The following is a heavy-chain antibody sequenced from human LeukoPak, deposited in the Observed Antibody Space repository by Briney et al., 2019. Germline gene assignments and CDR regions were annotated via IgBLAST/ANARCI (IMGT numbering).Heavy chain of an antibody. CDR1: GGSISSYY. J-gene: IGHJ5*02. V-gene: IGHV4-59*01. D-gene: IGHD1-7*01. CDR2: IYYSGST. CDR3: ARVNWNYSWFDP. Sequence: SETLSLTCTVSGGSISSYYWSWIRQPPGKGLEWIGYIYYSGSTNYNPSLKSRVTISVDTSKNQFSLKLSSVTAADTAVYYCARVNWNYSWFDPGAREPWSPSPQ.